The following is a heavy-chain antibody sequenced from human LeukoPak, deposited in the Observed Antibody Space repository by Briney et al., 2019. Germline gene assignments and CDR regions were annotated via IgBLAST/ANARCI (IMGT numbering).Heavy chain of an antibody. CDR2: IHPNSGGT. Sequence: ASVKVSCKASGYTFTAYYLHWVRQAPGQGLEWMGWIHPNSGGTNYAQNFQGRVSMTTDTSFSTVYMELSRLRSDDTAVYYCARDYYGSGTYYKDYWGQGTLVTVSS. V-gene: IGHV1-2*02. CDR1: GYTFTAYY. CDR3: ARDYYGSGTYYKDY. D-gene: IGHD3-10*01. J-gene: IGHJ4*02.